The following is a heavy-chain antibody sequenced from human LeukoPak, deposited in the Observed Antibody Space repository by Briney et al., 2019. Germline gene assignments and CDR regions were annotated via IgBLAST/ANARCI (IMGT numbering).Heavy chain of an antibody. Sequence: GGSLRLSCAASGFTFSSYSMNWVRQAPGKGLEWVSYISSSSSTIYYADSVKGRFTISRDNAKNSLYLQMNSLRAEDTAVYYCAAMIVVVTRNNWFDPWGQGTLVTVSS. J-gene: IGHJ5*02. CDR2: ISSSSSTI. V-gene: IGHV3-48*04. CDR3: AAMIVVVTRNNWFDP. CDR1: GFTFSSYS. D-gene: IGHD3-22*01.